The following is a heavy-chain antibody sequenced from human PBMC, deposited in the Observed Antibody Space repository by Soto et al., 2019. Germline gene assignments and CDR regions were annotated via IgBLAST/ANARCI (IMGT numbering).Heavy chain of an antibody. D-gene: IGHD3-10*01. Sequence: SQTLSLTCVISGDSVSSNSAGWNWTRQSPSRGLEWLGRTYYKSKWNNDYALSVKSRITINPDTSKNQFSLHLYSVTPEDTAVYYCTGITWFRGMDVWGQGTPVT. CDR3: TGITWFRGMDV. J-gene: IGHJ6*02. V-gene: IGHV6-1*01. CDR1: GDSVSSNSAG. CDR2: TYYKSKWNN.